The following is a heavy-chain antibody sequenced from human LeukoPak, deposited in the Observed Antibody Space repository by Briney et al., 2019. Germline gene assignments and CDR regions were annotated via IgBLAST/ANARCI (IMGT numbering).Heavy chain of an antibody. Sequence: GGSLRLSCAASGFTFSNFAMHWVRQAPGKGLEWVSGITGSGSPTYYAESVKGRFTISRDNSKNTLYLQMNSLRAEDTAIYYCAKVHRATMISPDAFDSWGQGTLVTVSS. J-gene: IGHJ3*02. V-gene: IGHV3-23*01. CDR2: ITGSGSPT. D-gene: IGHD5-24*01. CDR1: GFTFSNFA. CDR3: AKVHRATMISPDAFDS.